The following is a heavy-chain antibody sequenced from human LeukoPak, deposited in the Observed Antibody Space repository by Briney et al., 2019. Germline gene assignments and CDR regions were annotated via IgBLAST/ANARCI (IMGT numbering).Heavy chain of an antibody. J-gene: IGHJ4*02. CDR1: GFTFSSYS. V-gene: IGHV3-48*01. CDR3: ASGRGGVTPLYSDY. D-gene: IGHD3-16*01. CDR2: ISSSSSTI. Sequence: PGGSLRLSCAASGFTFSSYSMNWVRQAPGKGLEWVSYISSSSSTIYYADSVKGRFTISRDNAKNSLYLQMNSLRAEDTAVYYCASGRGGVTPLYSDYWGQGTLVTVSS.